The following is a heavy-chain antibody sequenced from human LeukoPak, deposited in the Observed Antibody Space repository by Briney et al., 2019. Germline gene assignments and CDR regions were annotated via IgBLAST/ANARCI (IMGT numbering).Heavy chain of an antibody. CDR3: ASGHTTYFFQD. J-gene: IGHJ4*02. Sequence: SETLSLTCTVSGGSISTSSYYWGWVRQPPGKGLEWIGNIFYSGSTYYSPSLKSRVTISLDTSRNQFSLKLNSVTAADTAVYYCASGHTTYFFQDWGQGTLVSVSS. V-gene: IGHV4-39*07. D-gene: IGHD1-26*01. CDR1: GGSISTSSYY. CDR2: IFYSGST.